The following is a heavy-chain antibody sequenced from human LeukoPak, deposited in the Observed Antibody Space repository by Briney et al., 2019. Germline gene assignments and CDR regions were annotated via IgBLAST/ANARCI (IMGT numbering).Heavy chain of an antibody. CDR2: IAYSGST. J-gene: IGHJ6*03. Sequence: SETLSLTCTVSGGSISTHYWSWIRQPPGKGLEWIGYIAYSGSTNHNPSLKSRVTISLDTSKNQFSLNLTSVTAADTAVYYCARRGNHYYFYYMDVWGKGTTVTISS. CDR3: ARRGNHYYFYYMDV. V-gene: IGHV4-59*11. D-gene: IGHD5-12*01. CDR1: GGSISTHY.